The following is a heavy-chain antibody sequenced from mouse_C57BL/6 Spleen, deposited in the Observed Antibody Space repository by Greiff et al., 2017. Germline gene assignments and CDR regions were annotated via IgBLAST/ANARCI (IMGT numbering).Heavy chain of an antibody. CDR2: LYPDDGET. CDR3: ARFGSKYSMDY. D-gene: IGHD1-1*01. CDR1: GFNIKDYY. J-gene: IGHJ4*01. Sequence: VQLQQSGAELVKPGASVKLSCTASGFNIKDYYMLWVKQRTEQVLEWIGRLYPDDGETNYAPKFQGKDPITADPSSNTAYLKHSSLTSVDTAVYYCARFGSKYSMDYWGQGTSVTVSS. V-gene: IGHV14-2*01.